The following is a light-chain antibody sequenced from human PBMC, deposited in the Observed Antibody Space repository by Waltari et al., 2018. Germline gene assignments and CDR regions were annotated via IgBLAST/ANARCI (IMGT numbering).Light chain of an antibody. Sequence: DIQMTQSPSSLSASVGDRVTITCRASQGIDNYLAWYQQKPGKVPKLLIYGASTLQSGVSSRFSGSGSGTEFTLTISSLQHEDVASYYCQKYNGAPKMFGQGTKVEVK. J-gene: IGKJ1*01. CDR1: QGIDNY. V-gene: IGKV1-27*01. CDR2: GAS. CDR3: QKYNGAPKM.